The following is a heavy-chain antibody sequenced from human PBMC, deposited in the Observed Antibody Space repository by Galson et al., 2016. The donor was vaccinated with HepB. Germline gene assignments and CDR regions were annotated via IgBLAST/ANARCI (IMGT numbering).Heavy chain of an antibody. CDR1: GFTFSNYA. J-gene: IGHJ2*01. V-gene: IGHV3-23*01. CDR3: ARVGYNYGSGSYYNGDDWYFDL. D-gene: IGHD3-10*01. CDR2: ISHSSGGT. Sequence: SLRLSCAASGFTFSNYAMSWVRQAPGKGLEWVSAISHSSGGTYYADSVKGRFTISRDNSKNTLYLQMNSLGADDTAVYYCARVGYNYGSGSYYNGDDWYFDLWGRGTLVIVSS.